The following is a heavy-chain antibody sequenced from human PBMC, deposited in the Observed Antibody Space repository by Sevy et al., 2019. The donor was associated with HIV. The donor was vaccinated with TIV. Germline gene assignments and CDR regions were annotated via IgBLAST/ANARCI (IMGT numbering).Heavy chain of an antibody. V-gene: IGHV3-49*03. CDR3: ASCSGPDINCQYNYYYLDV. CDR1: GFNFRDYT. CDR2: SRSKSYGGTT. J-gene: IGHJ6*03. Sequence: GGSLRLSCRSSGFNFRDYTVMWFRQAPGKGLEWVGLSRSKSYGGTTQFAASVNGRFTISRDDSRSIAYLQMNSLRVEDTAVYLCASCSGPDINCQYNYYYLDVWGKGTTVTVSS. D-gene: IGHD3-10*02.